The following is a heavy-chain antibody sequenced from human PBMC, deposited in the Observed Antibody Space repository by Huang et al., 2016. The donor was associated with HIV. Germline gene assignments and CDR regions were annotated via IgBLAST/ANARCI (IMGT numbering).Heavy chain of an antibody. D-gene: IGHD6-6*01. J-gene: IGHJ6*02. Sequence: QVQLVQSGAEVKKPGASVKVSCEASGYTFTSFGISWLRQSPGQGLEWMVWISADNGKTEYAQNLQGRVTMTTDTSTSTAYMELRSLRSDDTAVYYCASLRITTRPYYGMDVWGQGTTVTVS. CDR1: GYTFTSFG. CDR2: ISADNGKT. V-gene: IGHV1-18*04. CDR3: ASLRITTRPYYGMDV.